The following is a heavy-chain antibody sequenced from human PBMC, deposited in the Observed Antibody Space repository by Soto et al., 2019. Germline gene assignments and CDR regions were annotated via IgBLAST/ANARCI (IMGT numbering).Heavy chain of an antibody. V-gene: IGHV3-21*01. CDR2: ISSSSSYI. CDR1: GFTFSSYS. D-gene: IGHD3-3*01. J-gene: IGHJ6*02. CDR3: ARDRSVLRFLEWVGTYGMDV. Sequence: GGSLRLSCAASGFTFSSYSMNWVRQAPGKGLEWVSSISSSSSYIYYADSVKGRFTISRDNAKNSLYLQMNSLRAEDTAVYYCARDRSVLRFLEWVGTYGMDVWGQGTTVTVS.